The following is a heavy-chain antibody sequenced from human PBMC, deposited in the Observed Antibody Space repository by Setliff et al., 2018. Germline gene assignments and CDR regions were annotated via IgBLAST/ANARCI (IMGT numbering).Heavy chain of an antibody. D-gene: IGHD2-8*02. Sequence: GGSLRLSCAASGFTFSSYEMYWVRQAPGKGLEWVSFISSTGGTTSYADSVRGRFTLSRDNAKTSLYLQMDSLTAEDTAVYYCARAIPYCSGGVCSEDNWFDSWGQGTLVTVSS. V-gene: IGHV3-48*03. CDR1: GFTFSSYE. CDR3: ARAIPYCSGGVCSEDNWFDS. J-gene: IGHJ5*01. CDR2: ISSTGGTT.